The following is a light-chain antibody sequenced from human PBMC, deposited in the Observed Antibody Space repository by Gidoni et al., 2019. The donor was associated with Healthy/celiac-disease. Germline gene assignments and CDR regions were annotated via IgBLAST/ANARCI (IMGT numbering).Light chain of an antibody. V-gene: IGLV1-40*01. CDR3: QSYDSSLSGSRV. CDR2: GNS. J-gene: IGLJ1*01. Sequence: QSVLTPPPSLSGAPGHRVTISCTGSSSNIGAGYDVHWYQQLPGTAPKLLIYGNSNRPSGVPDRFSGSKSGTSASLAITGLQAEDEADYYCQSYDSSLSGSRVFGTGTKVTVL. CDR1: SSNIGAGYD.